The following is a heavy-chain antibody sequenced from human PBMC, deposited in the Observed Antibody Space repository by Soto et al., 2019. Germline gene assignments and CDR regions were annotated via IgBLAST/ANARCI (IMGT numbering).Heavy chain of an antibody. J-gene: IGHJ5*02. D-gene: IGHD2-15*01. CDR1: GGSISSGGYY. V-gene: IGHV4-31*03. CDR3: AREGYCSGGSCYNSGWFDP. Sequence: QVQLQESGPGLVKPSQTLSLTCTVSGGSISSGGYYWSWIRQPPGKGLEWIGYIYYSGSTYYNPSLKSRVTISVDKSKNQSPLKLSSVTAADTAVYYCAREGYCSGGSCYNSGWFDPWGQGTLVTVSS. CDR2: IYYSGST.